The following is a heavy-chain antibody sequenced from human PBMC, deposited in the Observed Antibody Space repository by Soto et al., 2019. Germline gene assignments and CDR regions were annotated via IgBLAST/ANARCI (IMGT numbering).Heavy chain of an antibody. CDR3: AKAARRYCSGGSCYPLNI. D-gene: IGHD2-15*01. CDR2: ISWNSGSI. CDR1: GFTFDDYA. Sequence: EVQLVESGGGLVQPGRSLRLSCAASGFTFDDYAMHWVRQAPGKGLEWVSGISWNSGSIGYADSVKGRFTISRDNAKNSLYLQMNSLRAEDTALYYCAKAARRYCSGGSCYPLNIWGQGTMVTVSS. V-gene: IGHV3-9*01. J-gene: IGHJ3*02.